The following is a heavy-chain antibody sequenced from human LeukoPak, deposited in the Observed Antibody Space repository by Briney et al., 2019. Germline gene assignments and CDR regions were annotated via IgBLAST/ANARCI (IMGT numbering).Heavy chain of an antibody. D-gene: IGHD2-8*01. Sequence: GASVKVSCKASGYTFTGYYMHWVRQAPGQGLEWMGWINPNSGGTNYAQKFQGRVTMTRDTSISTAYMELSRLRSDDTATYYCARAFYCSNGVCSSLGDHWGQGTLVTVSS. V-gene: IGHV1-2*02. CDR3: ARAFYCSNGVCSSLGDH. CDR2: INPNSGGT. J-gene: IGHJ4*02. CDR1: GYTFTGYY.